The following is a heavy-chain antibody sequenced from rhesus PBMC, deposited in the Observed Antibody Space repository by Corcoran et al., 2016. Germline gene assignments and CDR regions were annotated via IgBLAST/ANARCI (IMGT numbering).Heavy chain of an antibody. Sequence: QVQLQESGPGLVKPSETLSLTCAVSGGSISSNYWSWIRQAPGKGLEGIGRIYGSGGGTDYNPPLKSRVTISTDTSKNQFSLKLSSVTAADTAVYYCARDSQSRWELPFDYWGQGVLVTVSS. D-gene: IGHD1-44*01. CDR2: IYGSGGGT. CDR3: ARDSQSRWELPFDY. CDR1: GGSISSNY. V-gene: IGHV4-160*01. J-gene: IGHJ4*01.